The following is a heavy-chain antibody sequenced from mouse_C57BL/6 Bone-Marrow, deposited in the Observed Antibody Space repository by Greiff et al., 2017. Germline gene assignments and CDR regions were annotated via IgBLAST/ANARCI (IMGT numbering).Heavy chain of an antibody. CDR3: ARELYYGYDGFAY. D-gene: IGHD2-2*01. CDR2: IDPSDSYT. J-gene: IGHJ3*01. V-gene: IGHV1-69*01. Sequence: VQLQESGAELVMPGASVKLSCKASGYTFTSYWMHWVKQRPGQGLEWIGEIDPSDSYTNYNQKFKGKSTLTVDKSSSTAYMQLSNLTSEDSAVYYCARELYYGYDGFAYWGQGTLVTVSA. CDR1: GYTFTSYW.